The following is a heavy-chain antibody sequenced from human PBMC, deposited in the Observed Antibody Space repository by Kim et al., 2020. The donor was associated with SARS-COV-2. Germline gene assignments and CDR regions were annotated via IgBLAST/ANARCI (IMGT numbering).Heavy chain of an antibody. CDR1: GFTFSSYS. Sequence: GGSLRLSCAASGFTFSSYSMNWVRQAPGKGLEWVSSISSSSSYIYYADSVKGRFTISRDNAKNSLYLQMNSLRAEDTAVYYCARAQQFYRGPFQHWGQGTLVTVSS. V-gene: IGHV3-21*01. CDR2: ISSSSSYI. J-gene: IGHJ1*01. CDR3: ARAQQFYRGPFQH. D-gene: IGHD1-26*01.